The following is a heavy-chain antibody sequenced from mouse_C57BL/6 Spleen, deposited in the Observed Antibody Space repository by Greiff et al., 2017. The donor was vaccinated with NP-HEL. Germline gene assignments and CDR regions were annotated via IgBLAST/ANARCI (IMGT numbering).Heavy chain of an antibody. CDR2: IYPGNSDT. CDR1: GYTFTSYW. CDR3: TRCGGSSYAWFAY. D-gene: IGHD1-1*01. Sequence: EVQLQQSGTVLARPGASVKMSCKTSGYTFTSYWMHWVKQRPGQGLEWIGAIYPGNSDTSYNQKFKGKAKLTAVTSASTAYMELSSLTNEDSAVYYCTRCGGSSYAWFAYWGQGTLVTVSA. V-gene: IGHV1-5*01. J-gene: IGHJ3*01.